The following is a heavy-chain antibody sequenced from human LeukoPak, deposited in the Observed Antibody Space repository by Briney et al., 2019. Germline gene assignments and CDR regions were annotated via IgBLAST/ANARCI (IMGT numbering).Heavy chain of an antibody. Sequence: GGSLRLSCVASGFTFSSYEMNWVRQAPGKGLEWVSYVTGSGTGVHYGDSVKGRFTISRDNAKNSLYLQMDSLRVEDTAVYYCARDENGWYSGVDSWGQGTLVIVSS. CDR1: GFTFSSYE. V-gene: IGHV3-48*03. J-gene: IGHJ4*02. CDR2: VTGSGTGV. CDR3: ARDENGWYSGVDS. D-gene: IGHD6-19*01.